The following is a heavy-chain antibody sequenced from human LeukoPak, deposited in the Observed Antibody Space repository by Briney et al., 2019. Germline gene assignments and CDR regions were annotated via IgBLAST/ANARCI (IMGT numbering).Heavy chain of an antibody. D-gene: IGHD3-16*01. CDR1: GGSISSSNW. J-gene: IGHJ5*02. V-gene: IGHV4-4*02. CDR2: IYDSGST. CDR3: ARHYGP. Sequence: PSGTLSLTCAVSGGSISSSNWWSWVRQPPGKGLEWIGSIYDSGSTYYNPSLKSRVTISVDTSKNQFSLKLNSVTAADTAMYYCARHYGPWGQGTLVTVSS.